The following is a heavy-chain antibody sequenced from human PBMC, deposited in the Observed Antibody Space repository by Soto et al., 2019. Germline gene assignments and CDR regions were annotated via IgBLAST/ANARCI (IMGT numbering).Heavy chain of an antibody. D-gene: IGHD2-21*01. Sequence: ASETLSLTCTVSDGSISSESYYRGWIRQSPEKGLEWIASISYSGSTYYNPTLKSRLIISVDTSNSQFSLRLSSVTAADTAVYYCARLGAYYQSLDPWGPGTLVTVSS. J-gene: IGHJ5*02. CDR1: DGSISSESYY. V-gene: IGHV4-39*01. CDR3: ARLGAYYQSLDP. CDR2: ISYSGST.